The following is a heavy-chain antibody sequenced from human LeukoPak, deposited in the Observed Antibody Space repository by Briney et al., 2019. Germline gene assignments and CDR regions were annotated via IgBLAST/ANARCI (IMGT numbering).Heavy chain of an antibody. D-gene: IGHD3-22*01. CDR3: AREASNGYHFDF. CDR2: ISSGGNT. J-gene: IGHJ4*02. Sequence: GGSLRLSCAASGFILSNNYLNWVRQAPGKGLEWVSVISSGGNTYYIDSVKGRFTISRDNSRNTLYLQMNSLRAEDTAVYYCAREASNGYHFDFWGQGTLVTVSS. CDR1: GFILSNNY. V-gene: IGHV3-53*01.